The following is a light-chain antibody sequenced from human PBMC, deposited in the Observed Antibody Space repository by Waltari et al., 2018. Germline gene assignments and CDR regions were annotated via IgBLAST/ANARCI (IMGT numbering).Light chain of an antibody. V-gene: IGKV4-1*01. CDR1: PSVLYSPNNKNY. CDR2: WAS. Sequence: DTVLTQSPDSLAVSLGARATINCKSSPSVLYSPNNKNYLAWYQHKEGQPPKLLIYWASTRESGVPDRFSGSESGTDFTLTISSLQAEDVAVYYCLQYSTTPRTFGPGTKVEIK. CDR3: LQYSTTPRT. J-gene: IGKJ3*01.